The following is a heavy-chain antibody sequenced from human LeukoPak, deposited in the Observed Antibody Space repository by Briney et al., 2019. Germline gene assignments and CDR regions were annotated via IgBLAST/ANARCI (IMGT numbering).Heavy chain of an antibody. CDR2: ISGSGGST. D-gene: IGHD1-1*01. CDR1: GFTVSSNY. V-gene: IGHV3-23*01. CDR3: ASPSLERPQYDAFDI. Sequence: PGGSLRLSCAASGFTVSSNYMSWVRQAPGKGLEWVSAISGSGGSTYYADSVKGRFTISRDNSKNTLYLQMNSLRAEDTAVYYCASPSLERPQYDAFDIWGQGTMVTVSS. J-gene: IGHJ3*02.